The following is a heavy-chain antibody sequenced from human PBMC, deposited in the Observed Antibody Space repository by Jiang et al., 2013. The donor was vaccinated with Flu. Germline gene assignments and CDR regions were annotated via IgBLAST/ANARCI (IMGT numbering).Heavy chain of an antibody. CDR1: GGTFSNFA. D-gene: IGHD2-15*01. Sequence: GAEVKKPGSSVKVSCQTSGGTFSNFAIDWLRQAPGQGLVWMGRIIPALGSVKFSQYFQDRVIITADTSTTTAYMELSSLTSADTAMYFCARDVVGMKRSALDIWGQGTMVIVSS. J-gene: IGHJ3*02. CDR2: IIPALGSV. CDR3: ARDVVGMKRSALDI. V-gene: IGHV1-69*04.